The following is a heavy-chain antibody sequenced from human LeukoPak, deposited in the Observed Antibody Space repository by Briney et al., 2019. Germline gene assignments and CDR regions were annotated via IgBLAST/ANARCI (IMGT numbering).Heavy chain of an antibody. D-gene: IGHD5-18*01. CDR2: ISGDGGST. CDR3: AKDRGGYSYVAEY. CDR1: GFTFDDYA. V-gene: IGHV3-43*02. Sequence: PGGSLRLSCAASGFTFDDYAMHWVRHAPGKGLEWVSLISGDGGSTFYADSVKGRFTISRVNSRNSLYLQMNSLRTEDTAFYYCAKDRGGYSYVAEYWGQGTLVTVSS. J-gene: IGHJ4*02.